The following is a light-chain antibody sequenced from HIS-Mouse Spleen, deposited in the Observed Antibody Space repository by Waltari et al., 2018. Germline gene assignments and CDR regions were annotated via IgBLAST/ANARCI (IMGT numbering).Light chain of an antibody. CDR3: YSTDSSGNHRV. Sequence: SYELIQPPSVSVSPGQTARITCSGDALPKKYAYWYQQKSGQAHVLVIYEDSKRPSGIPERFSGSSSGTMATLTISGAQVEDEADYYCYSTDSSGNHRVFGGGTKLTVL. CDR2: EDS. V-gene: IGLV3-10*01. J-gene: IGLJ2*01. CDR1: ALPKKY.